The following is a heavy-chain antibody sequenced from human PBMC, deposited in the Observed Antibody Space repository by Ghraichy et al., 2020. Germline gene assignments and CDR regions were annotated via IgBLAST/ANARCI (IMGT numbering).Heavy chain of an antibody. V-gene: IGHV4-34*01. Sequence: ESLNISCAVYGGSFSGYYWSWIRQPPGKGLEWIGEINHSGSTNYNPSLKSRVTISVDTSKNQFSLKLSSVTAADTAVYYCARAHYYGSGSYYRIDYWGQGTLVTVSS. CDR3: ARAHYYGSGSYYRIDY. J-gene: IGHJ4*02. D-gene: IGHD3-10*01. CDR2: INHSGST. CDR1: GGSFSGYY.